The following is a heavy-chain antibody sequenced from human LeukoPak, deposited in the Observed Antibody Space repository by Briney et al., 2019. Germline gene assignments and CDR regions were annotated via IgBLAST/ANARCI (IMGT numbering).Heavy chain of an antibody. CDR1: GFTVSSNY. CDR2: IKQDGSEK. J-gene: IGHJ4*02. V-gene: IGHV3-7*01. Sequence: PGGSLRLSCAASGFTVSSNYMSWVRQAPGKGLEWVANIKQDGSEKYYVDSVKGRFTISRDNAKNSLYLQMNSLRAEDTAVYYCARILRYFDWASFDYWGQGTLVTVSS. CDR3: ARILRYFDWASFDY. D-gene: IGHD3-9*01.